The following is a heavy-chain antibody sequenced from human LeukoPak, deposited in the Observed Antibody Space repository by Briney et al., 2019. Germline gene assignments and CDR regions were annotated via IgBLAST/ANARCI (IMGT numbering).Heavy chain of an antibody. Sequence: GGSLRLSCAASGFTFSSYAMSWVRQAPGKGLEWVSSISGSGGSTYYADSVKGRFSISRDNSKNTLYLQVNSLRADDTAVYANSGLNRFEYWGQGALVTVSS. CDR1: GFTFSSYA. J-gene: IGHJ4*02. CDR2: ISGSGGST. V-gene: IGHV3-23*01. CDR3: SGLNRFEY. D-gene: IGHD2-15*01.